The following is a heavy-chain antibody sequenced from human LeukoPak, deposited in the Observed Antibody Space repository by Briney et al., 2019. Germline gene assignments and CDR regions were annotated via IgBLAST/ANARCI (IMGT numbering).Heavy chain of an antibody. V-gene: IGHV1-18*04. J-gene: IGHJ4*02. CDR1: GYTFTSYG. D-gene: IGHD2-15*01. CDR3: ARVGEDCSGGSCPDY. Sequence: ASVKVSCKASGYTFTSYGISWVRQAPGQGLEWMGWISAYSGNTNYAQKLQGRVTMTTDTSTSTAYMELRSLRSDDTAVYYCARVGEDCSGGSCPDYWGQGTLVTVSS. CDR2: ISAYSGNT.